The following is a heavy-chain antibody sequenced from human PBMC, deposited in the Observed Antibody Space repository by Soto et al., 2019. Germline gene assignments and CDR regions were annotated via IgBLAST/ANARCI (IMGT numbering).Heavy chain of an antibody. J-gene: IGHJ6*02. Sequence: EVPLLESGGDLIQPGGSLRLSCAASGFTFSTYAMTWVRQAPGKGLEWVSIISSSGDATYYLDSVKGRFTISRDNSRNTLKLQMNSLRAEDTAVYYCAKNGDFWSWGMDVWGLGTTVTVSS. V-gene: IGHV3-23*01. CDR2: ISSSGDAT. CDR3: AKNGDFWSWGMDV. D-gene: IGHD3-3*01. CDR1: GFTFSTYA.